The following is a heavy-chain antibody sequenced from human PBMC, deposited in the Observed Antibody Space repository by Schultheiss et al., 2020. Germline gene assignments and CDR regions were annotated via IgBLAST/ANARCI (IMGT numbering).Heavy chain of an antibody. CDR1: GVSISPYY. CDR3: ARDTAVVTSYYYMDV. CDR2: IYYSGST. J-gene: IGHJ6*03. Sequence: SETLSLTCTVSGVSISPYYWSWIRQPPGKGLEWIGYIYYSGSTNYNPSLKSRVTISVDTSKNQFSLRLSSVTAADTAVYYCARDTAVVTSYYYMDVWGKGTTVTVSS. V-gene: IGHV4-59*12. D-gene: IGHD4-23*01.